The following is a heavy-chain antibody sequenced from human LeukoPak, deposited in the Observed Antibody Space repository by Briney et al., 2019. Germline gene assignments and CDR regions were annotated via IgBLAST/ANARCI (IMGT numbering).Heavy chain of an antibody. V-gene: IGHV3-21*04. CDR1: GFTFSSYS. J-gene: IGHJ1*01. D-gene: IGHD4-17*01. CDR2: ISSSSRHI. Sequence: PGGSLGLSCAASGFTFSSYSMNWVRQAPGKGLEWVSSISSSSRHIYYADSVKGRFTIFRDDAKNSLFLQMDSLRVEDTAMYYCVRDFSTVTTAYLHHWGQGTLLTVSS. CDR3: VRDFSTVTTAYLHH.